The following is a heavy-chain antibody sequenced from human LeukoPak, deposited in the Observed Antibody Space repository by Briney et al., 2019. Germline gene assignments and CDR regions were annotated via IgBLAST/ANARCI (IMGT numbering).Heavy chain of an antibody. CDR2: INAGIGNT. J-gene: IGHJ3*02. Sequence: ASVKVSCKASGYTFTNYAIHWVRQAPGQRLEWMGWINAGIGNTKYSQKFQDRVAITRDTSASTAYMELSSLRSEDTSVYYCARTQGVYYGGKFGAFDIWGQGTMVTVSS. D-gene: IGHD4-23*01. V-gene: IGHV1-3*01. CDR1: GYTFTNYA. CDR3: ARTQGVYYGGKFGAFDI.